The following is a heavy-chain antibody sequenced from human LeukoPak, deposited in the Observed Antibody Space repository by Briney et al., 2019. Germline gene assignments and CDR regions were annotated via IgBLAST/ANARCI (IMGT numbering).Heavy chain of an antibody. CDR2: IASSGTTI. D-gene: IGHD6-19*01. CDR3: ALLAVASDFDY. Sequence: GGSLRLSCAVSEFPFSVYEMNRVRQAPGKGLEWVSNIASSGTTIYYTDSVKGRFSISRDNAKSSLYLQMNSLRVEDTAVYYCALLAVASDFDYWGQGALVTVSS. CDR1: EFPFSVYE. J-gene: IGHJ4*02. V-gene: IGHV3-48*03.